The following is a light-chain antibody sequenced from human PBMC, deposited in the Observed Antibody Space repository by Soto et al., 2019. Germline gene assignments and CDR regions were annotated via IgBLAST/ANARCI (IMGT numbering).Light chain of an antibody. J-gene: IGKJ3*01. CDR1: QSISSW. CDR2: KAS. Sequence: DVQMTQSPSTLSASVGDRVTITCRASQSISSWLAWYQQKPGKAPKVLIYKASSLESGVPSRISGSGSGTEFTLTISSLQPDDFATYYCQQANSFPFTFGPGTKVEIK. V-gene: IGKV1-5*03. CDR3: QQANSFPFT.